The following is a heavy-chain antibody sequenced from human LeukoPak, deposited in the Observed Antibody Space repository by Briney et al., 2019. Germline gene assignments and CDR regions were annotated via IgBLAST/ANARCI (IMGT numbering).Heavy chain of an antibody. J-gene: IGHJ5*02. Sequence: GGSLRLSCAASGFTFSSYGMHWVRQAPGKGLEWVAVISYDESNKYYADSVKGRFTISRDNSKNTLYLQMNSLRAEDTAVYYCAKDPTESHDILTGPGDPWGQGTLVTVSS. CDR1: GFTFSSYG. CDR3: AKDPTESHDILTGPGDP. V-gene: IGHV3-30*18. CDR2: ISYDESNK. D-gene: IGHD3-9*01.